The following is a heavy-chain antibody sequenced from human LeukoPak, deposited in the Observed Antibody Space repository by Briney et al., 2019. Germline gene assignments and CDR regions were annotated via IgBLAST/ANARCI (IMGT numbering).Heavy chain of an antibody. CDR1: GGSISNYY. CDR3: ARGPPPDFDY. Sequence: NTSETLSLTCTVSGGSISNYYWSWIRQPAGKGLEWIGRIYTSGSTDYNPSLKSRVTMSVDTSKNQFSLKLSSVTAADTAVYYCARGPPPDFDYWGQGTLVTVSS. V-gene: IGHV4-4*07. J-gene: IGHJ4*02. CDR2: IYTSGST.